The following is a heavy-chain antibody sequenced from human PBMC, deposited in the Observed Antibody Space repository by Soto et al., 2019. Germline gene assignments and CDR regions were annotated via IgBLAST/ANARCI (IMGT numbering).Heavy chain of an antibody. CDR3: VTTVTTPFDY. Sequence: GESLKISCSASGFTFSSYAMHWVRQAPGKGLEYVSAISSNGGSTYYADSVKGRFTISRDNSKNTLYLQMSSLRAEDTAVYYCVTTVTTPFDYWGQGTLVTVSS. D-gene: IGHD4-17*01. CDR2: ISSNGGST. J-gene: IGHJ4*02. CDR1: GFTFSSYA. V-gene: IGHV3-64D*08.